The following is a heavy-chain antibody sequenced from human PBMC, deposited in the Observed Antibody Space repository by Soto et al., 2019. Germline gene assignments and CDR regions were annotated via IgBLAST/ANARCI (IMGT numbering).Heavy chain of an antibody. D-gene: IGHD6-6*01. Sequence: QVQLVQSGAEVKKPGSSVKVSCKASGGTFSSYAISWVRQAPGQGLEWMGGIIPIFGTANYAQKFQGRVTITADESTSTAYMALSSLRSQHKTLYYCPVEQLYNWFYPWGQGTLVTVSS. CDR2: IIPIFGTA. CDR3: PVEQLYNWFYP. J-gene: IGHJ5*02. CDR1: GGTFSSYA. V-gene: IGHV1-69*12.